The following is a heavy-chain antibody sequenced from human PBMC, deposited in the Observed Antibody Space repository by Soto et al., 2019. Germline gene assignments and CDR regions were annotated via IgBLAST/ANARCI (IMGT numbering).Heavy chain of an antibody. D-gene: IGHD2-8*01. V-gene: IGHV3-72*01. J-gene: IGHJ4*02. CDR2: VRKKDNSYST. CDR3: SRYMLATSVRHSDY. Sequence: GGSLRLSCAASGFTFSDYYMDWSRQAPGKGLEWVGRVRKKDNSYSTEYAASVKGRFTISRDDSKNSLYLQMNSLTTEDTAVYYCSRYMLATSVRHSDYWGQGTLLTVSS. CDR1: GFTFSDYY.